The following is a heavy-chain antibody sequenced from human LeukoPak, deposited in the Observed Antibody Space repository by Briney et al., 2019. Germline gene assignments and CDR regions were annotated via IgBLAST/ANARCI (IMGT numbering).Heavy chain of an antibody. CDR1: GGSFSGYY. CDR3: ARGHRYCSSTSCLLGRDY. CDR2: INHSGST. J-gene: IGHJ4*02. V-gene: IGHV4-34*01. D-gene: IGHD2-2*01. Sequence: SETPSLTCAVYGGSFSGYYWSWIRQPPGKGLEWIGEINHSGSTNYNPSLKSRVTISVDTSKNQFSLKLSSVTAADTAVYYCARGHRYCSSTSCLLGRDYWGQGTLVTVSS.